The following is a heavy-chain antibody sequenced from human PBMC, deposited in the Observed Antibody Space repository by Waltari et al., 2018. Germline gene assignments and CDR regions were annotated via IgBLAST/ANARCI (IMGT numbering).Heavy chain of an antibody. D-gene: IGHD3-3*01. Sequence: QVQLVESGGGVVQSGRSLRLSCVGSGFTFTNHGMNWVRQASGKWLGWVAVIWYDGSNKNYVDSVKGRFTISRDNSKNTMYLEMNRLRAEDTAVYFCARGDGGSGLGASDIWGQGTMVTVSS. CDR2: IWYDGSNK. CDR1: GFTFTNHG. J-gene: IGHJ3*02. V-gene: IGHV3-33*01. CDR3: ARGDGGSGLGASDI.